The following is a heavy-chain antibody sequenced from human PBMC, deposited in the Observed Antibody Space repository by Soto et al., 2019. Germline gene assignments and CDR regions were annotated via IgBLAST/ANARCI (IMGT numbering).Heavy chain of an antibody. CDR1: GFSLSNARMG. V-gene: IGHV2-26*01. J-gene: IGHJ4*02. CDR2: IFSNDEK. CDR3: ARTNYYDSSGYYEGYDY. Sequence: QVTLKESGPVLVNPTETLTLTCTVSGFSLSNARMGVSWIRQPPGKALEWLAHIFSNDEKSYSTSLKSRLTISKDTSKSQVVLTMTNMDPVDTATYYCARTNYYDSSGYYEGYDYWGQGTLVTVSS. D-gene: IGHD3-22*01.